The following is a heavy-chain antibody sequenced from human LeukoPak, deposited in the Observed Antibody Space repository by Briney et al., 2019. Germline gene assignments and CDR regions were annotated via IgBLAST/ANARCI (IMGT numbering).Heavy chain of an antibody. CDR1: GYTFTSYY. J-gene: IGHJ4*02. CDR2: INPSGGST. D-gene: IGHD4-17*01. Sequence: ASVKVSCKASGYTFTSYYMHWVRQAPGQGLEWMGIINPSGGSTSYAQKFQGRVTMTRDMSTSTVYMELSSLRSEDTAVYYCARGPSHYGDYYVRFDYWGQGTLLTVSS. CDR3: ARGPSHYGDYYVRFDY. V-gene: IGHV1-46*01.